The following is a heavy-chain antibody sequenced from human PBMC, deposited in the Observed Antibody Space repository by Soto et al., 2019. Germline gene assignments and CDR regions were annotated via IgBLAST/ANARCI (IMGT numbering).Heavy chain of an antibody. CDR2: ISGSGSTI. D-gene: IGHD3-10*01. V-gene: IGHV3-11*01. Sequence: GGSLRLSCAASGFAFSDHYVTWIRQAPGKGLEWVSYISGSGSTIYYTDSVKGRFTVSRDNAKNSVFLQMNSLRAEDTAVYYCASDPFYYASGYWGQGTLVTVSS. J-gene: IGHJ4*02. CDR1: GFAFSDHY. CDR3: ASDPFYYASGY.